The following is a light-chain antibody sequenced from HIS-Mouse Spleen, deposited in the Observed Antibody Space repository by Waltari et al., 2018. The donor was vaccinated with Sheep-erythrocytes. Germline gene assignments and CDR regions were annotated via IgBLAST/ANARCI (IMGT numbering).Light chain of an antibody. CDR2: DVS. CDR3: CSYAGSYNHV. Sequence: QSALTQPRSVSGSPGQSVTISCTGTRSAVGGYTYAARYQQHPGKAPKLMIYDVSKRPSGVPDRFSGSKSGNTASLTISGLQAEDEADYYCCSYAGSYNHVFATGTKVTVL. J-gene: IGLJ1*01. V-gene: IGLV2-11*01. CDR1: RSAVGGYTY.